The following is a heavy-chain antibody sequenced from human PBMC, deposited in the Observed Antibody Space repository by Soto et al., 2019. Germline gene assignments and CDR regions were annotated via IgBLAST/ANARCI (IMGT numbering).Heavy chain of an antibody. CDR2: IIANHGKA. CDR3: AREVKDYYGSGSYSNFKV. Sequence: SVKVSCKASGYTFTSYGISWVRQAPGQGLEWMGWIIANHGKANYVQKFQGRVTITADKSTSTAYMELSSLRSEDTAVYYCAREVKDYYGSGSYSNFKVWGQGTLVTVSS. V-gene: IGHV1-69*10. CDR1: GYTFTSYG. J-gene: IGHJ4*02. D-gene: IGHD3-10*01.